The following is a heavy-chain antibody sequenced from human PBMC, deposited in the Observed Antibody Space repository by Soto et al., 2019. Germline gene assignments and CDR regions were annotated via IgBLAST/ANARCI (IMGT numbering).Heavy chain of an antibody. J-gene: IGHJ4*02. V-gene: IGHV4-59*01. CDR1: GGSITDYN. CDR2: IYYNGRT. D-gene: IGHD3-22*01. Sequence: SETLSLTCTVSGGSITDYNWSWIRQPPGRGLEWIGYIYYNGRTNYNPSLKSRVTISLDTSKNWISLNLRSVTAADTAVYYCATLNYYDATDYFDYWGQGNLVTVSS. CDR3: ATLNYYDATDYFDY.